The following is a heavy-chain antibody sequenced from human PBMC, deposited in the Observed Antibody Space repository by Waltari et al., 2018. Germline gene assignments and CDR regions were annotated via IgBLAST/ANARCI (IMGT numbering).Heavy chain of an antibody. CDR1: GGSISSSSYY. CDR2: IHYSGST. Sequence: QLQLQESGPGLVKPSETLSLTCTVSGGSISSSSYYWGWIRQPPGKGLEWIGSIHYSGSTYSNPSLKSRITISADTSKNQFSLKLSSVTAADTAVDYWTRYPGIAVGGLGYWGQGTLVTVSS. J-gene: IGHJ4*02. V-gene: IGHV4-39*01. D-gene: IGHD6-13*01. CDR3: TRYPGIAVGGLGY.